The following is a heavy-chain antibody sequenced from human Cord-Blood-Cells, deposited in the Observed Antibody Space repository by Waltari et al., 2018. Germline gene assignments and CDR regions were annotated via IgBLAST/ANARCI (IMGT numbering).Heavy chain of an antibody. Sequence: QVQLQQWGAGLLKPSETLSLTCAVYGGSFSGYYWSWISQHPGKGLGWIVEINHSGSTNYNPSLNSRGTRSVDTSKNQFSLKLSSVTAADTAVYYCARGGRATTPFDIWGQGTMVTVSS. D-gene: IGHD1-26*01. CDR1: GGSFSGYY. CDR2: INHSGST. V-gene: IGHV4-34*01. J-gene: IGHJ3*02. CDR3: ARGGRATTPFDI.